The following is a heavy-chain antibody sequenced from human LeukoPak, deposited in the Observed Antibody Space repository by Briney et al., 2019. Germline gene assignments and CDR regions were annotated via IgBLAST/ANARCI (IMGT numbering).Heavy chain of an antibody. CDR2: INPNSGGT. Sequence: GASVKVSCKASGYTFTGYYMHWVRQAPGQGLEWMGWINPNSGGTNYAQKFQGRVTMTRDMSTSTVYMELSSLRSEDTAVYYCARDVYDSSGYYRISDARWFDPWGQGTLVTVSS. J-gene: IGHJ5*02. V-gene: IGHV1-2*02. CDR1: GYTFTGYY. CDR3: ARDVYDSSGYYRISDARWFDP. D-gene: IGHD3-22*01.